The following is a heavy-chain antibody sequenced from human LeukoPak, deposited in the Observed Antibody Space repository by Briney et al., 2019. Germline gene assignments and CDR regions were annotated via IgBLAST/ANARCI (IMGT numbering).Heavy chain of an antibody. CDR1: GFNFNNYD. Sequence: GGSLRLSCAASGFNFNNYDMHWVRQAAGKRLEWVSGIGTVADTFYPDSVKGRFTISRENAKNSFYLQMNSLRAGDTAVYYCARGWGGPGGSGGGLDFWGQGILVTVSS. V-gene: IGHV3-13*01. D-gene: IGHD3-16*01. J-gene: IGHJ4*02. CDR3: ARGWGGPGGSGGGLDF. CDR2: IGTVADT.